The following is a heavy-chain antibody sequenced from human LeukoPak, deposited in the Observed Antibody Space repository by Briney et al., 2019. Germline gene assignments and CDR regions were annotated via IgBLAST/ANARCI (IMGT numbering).Heavy chain of an antibody. V-gene: IGHV4-4*07. CDR1: GGSISSYY. CDR2: IYTSGST. D-gene: IGHD3-10*01. CDR3: ARDPFYGSGSYWFDP. J-gene: IGHJ5*02. Sequence: PSETLSLTCTVSGGSISSYYWSWIRQPAGKGLEWIGRIYTSGSTNYNPSLKSRVTMSVDTSKNQFSLKLSSVTAADTAVYYCARDPFYGSGSYWFDPWGQGTLVTVSS.